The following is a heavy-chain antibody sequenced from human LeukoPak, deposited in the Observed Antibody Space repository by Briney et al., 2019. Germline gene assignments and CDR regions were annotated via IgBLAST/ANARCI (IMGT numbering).Heavy chain of an antibody. D-gene: IGHD3-22*01. CDR3: ARLRRNSDRSGFYYYYDY. CDR2: INTVASYI. J-gene: IGHJ4*02. CDR1: GLTFSSFS. V-gene: IGHV3-21*06. Sequence: GGSLRLSCAASGLTFSSFSFNWVRQGPGKGLEWVSSINTVASYIYYADSVKGRFTISRDNAKNSLYLQMNSLRAEDTGVYYCARLRRNSDRSGFYYYYDYWGQGTLVTVSS.